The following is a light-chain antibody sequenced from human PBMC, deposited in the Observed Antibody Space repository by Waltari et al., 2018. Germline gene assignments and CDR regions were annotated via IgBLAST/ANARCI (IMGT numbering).Light chain of an antibody. J-gene: IGKJ4*01. V-gene: IGKV1-8*01. CDR2: AAS. CDR3: QQYYTFLLT. Sequence: AIRMTPSPSSFSASTGDRVTITCRAIQDIFSFLAWYQQKPGEAPKLLIYAASTLQSGVPSRFSGSGSGTDFTLSISSLQSEDFATYYCQQYYTFLLTFGGGTKVEIK. CDR1: QDIFSF.